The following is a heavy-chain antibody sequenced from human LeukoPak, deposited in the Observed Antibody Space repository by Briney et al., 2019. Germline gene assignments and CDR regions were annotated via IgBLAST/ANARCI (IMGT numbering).Heavy chain of an antibody. J-gene: IGHJ4*02. V-gene: IGHV5-51*01. D-gene: IGHD5-12*01. Sequence: GESLKISCQASGYKFISHWIGWVRQMPGKGLEWMGIIYPGDSDTRYSPSFQGQVTISADKSISTAYLQWSSLKASDTAMYYCASPGGADIVANYWGQGTLVTVSS. CDR2: IYPGDSDT. CDR1: GYKFISHW. CDR3: ASPGGADIVANY.